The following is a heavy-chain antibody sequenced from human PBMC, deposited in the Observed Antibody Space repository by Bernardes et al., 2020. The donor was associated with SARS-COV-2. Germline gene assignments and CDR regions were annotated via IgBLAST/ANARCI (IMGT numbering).Heavy chain of an antibody. V-gene: IGHV3-33*01. Sequence: GGSLRLSCAASGFTFSTYGMHWVRQAPGKGLEWVAIIWYDGSNKYYADSVKGRFTISRDTSKNALYLQMNSLRGEDTAVYYCARDQRAESYYHYGLDVWGQGTTVTVSS. CDR3: ARDQRAESYYHYGLDV. CDR2: IWYDGSNK. CDR1: GFTFSTYG. D-gene: IGHD6-25*01. J-gene: IGHJ6*02.